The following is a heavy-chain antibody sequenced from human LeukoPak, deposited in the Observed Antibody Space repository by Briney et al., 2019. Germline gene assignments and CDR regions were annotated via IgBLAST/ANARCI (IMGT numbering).Heavy chain of an antibody. CDR1: GGTFSNYA. CDR2: IIPIFGTA. Sequence: SVKVSCKASGGTFSNYAINWVRQAPGQGLEWMGGIIPIFGTANYAQKFQGRVTITADKSTSTAYMELSSLRSEDTAVYYCARDSGSYSSVSAFDIWGQGTMVTVSS. V-gene: IGHV1-69*06. CDR3: ARDSGSYSSVSAFDI. D-gene: IGHD1-26*01. J-gene: IGHJ3*02.